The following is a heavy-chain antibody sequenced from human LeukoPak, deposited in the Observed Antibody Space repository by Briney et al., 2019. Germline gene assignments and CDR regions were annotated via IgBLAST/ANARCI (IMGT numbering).Heavy chain of an antibody. V-gene: IGHV1-18*01. J-gene: IGHJ4*02. Sequence: ASVKGSCKASGYTFTNYGITWVRQAPGQGLEWMGWISGHQGNTKYAQNFQGRVTMTIDTSTSTAYMDLRSLRSDDTATYFCARSDLASITAGPFEYWGQGTLVAVSS. CDR3: ARSDLASITAGPFEY. CDR2: ISGHQGNT. CDR1: GYTFTNYG. D-gene: IGHD5-12*01.